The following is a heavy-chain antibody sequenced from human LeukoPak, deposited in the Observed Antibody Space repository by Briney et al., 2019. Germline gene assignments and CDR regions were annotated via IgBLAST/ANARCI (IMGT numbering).Heavy chain of an antibody. Sequence: ASVKVSCKASGGTFSSYAISWVRQATGQGLEWMGWMNPNSGNTGYAQKFQGRVTMTRNTSISTAYMELSSLRSEDTAVYYCARGSLTYYYDSSGYTYYFDYWGQGTPVTVSS. D-gene: IGHD3-22*01. J-gene: IGHJ4*02. V-gene: IGHV1-8*02. CDR3: ARGSLTYYYDSSGYTYYFDY. CDR1: GGTFSSYA. CDR2: MNPNSGNT.